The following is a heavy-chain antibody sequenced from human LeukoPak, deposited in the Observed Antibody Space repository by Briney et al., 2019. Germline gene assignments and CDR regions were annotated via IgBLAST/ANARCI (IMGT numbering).Heavy chain of an antibody. CDR2: IYHSGST. V-gene: IGHV4-30-2*01. Sequence: SQTLSLTCTVSGGSISSGGYYWSWIRQPPGKGLEWIGYIYHSGSTYYNPSLKSRVTISVDRSKNQFSLKLSSVTAADTAVYYCARGYGNYYDSSGYYYFDYWGQGTLVTVSS. CDR3: ARGYGNYYDSSGYYYFDY. D-gene: IGHD3-22*01. CDR1: GGSISSGGYY. J-gene: IGHJ4*02.